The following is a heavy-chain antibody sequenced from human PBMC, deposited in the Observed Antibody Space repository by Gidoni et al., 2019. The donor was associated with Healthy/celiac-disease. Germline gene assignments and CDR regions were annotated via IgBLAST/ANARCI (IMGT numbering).Heavy chain of an antibody. CDR1: VVPFSSYA. D-gene: IGHD5-12*01. Sequence: EVQLLESGGGLVQPGGSLRLSCAASVVPFSSYAMCWVRQAPGKGLEWVSAISGSGGSTYYADSVKGRFTISRDNSKNTLYLQMNSLRAEDTAVYYCAKKQSGSIFPDAFDIWGQGTMVTVSS. J-gene: IGHJ3*02. V-gene: IGHV3-23*01. CDR3: AKKQSGSIFPDAFDI. CDR2: ISGSGGST.